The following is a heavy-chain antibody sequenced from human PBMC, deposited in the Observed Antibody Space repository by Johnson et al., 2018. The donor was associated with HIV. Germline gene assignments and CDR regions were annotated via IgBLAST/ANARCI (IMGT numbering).Heavy chain of an antibody. CDR1: GFSFSSYD. V-gene: IGHV3-30*18. CDR2: ISYDGSNK. J-gene: IGHJ3*02. D-gene: IGHD6-19*01. CDR3: AKDLPSGWDGGDAFDI. Sequence: QVQLVESGGGLVQPGGSLRLSCAASGFSFSSYDMHWVRQAPGKGLEWVAVISYDGSNKYYADSVKGRFTISRDNSKNTLYLQMNSLRPEDTAVYYCAKDLPSGWDGGDAFDIWGQGTMFIVSS.